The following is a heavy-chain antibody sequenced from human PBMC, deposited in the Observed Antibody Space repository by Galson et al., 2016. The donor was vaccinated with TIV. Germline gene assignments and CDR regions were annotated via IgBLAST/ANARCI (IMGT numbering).Heavy chain of an antibody. CDR1: GDTFSSYP. D-gene: IGHD5-18*01. V-gene: IGHV1-69*13. J-gene: IGHJ6*02. CDR2: FIPLFGTA. CDR3: AKDRNTAMDTYHYYYGMDV. Sequence: SVKVSCKASGDTFSSYPFNWVRQAPGQGLEWVGGFIPLFGTANYAQKFQGRVTLSADESTNTLYMEVRSLRSEDTAVYYCAKDRNTAMDTYHYYYGMDVWGQGTTVIVSS.